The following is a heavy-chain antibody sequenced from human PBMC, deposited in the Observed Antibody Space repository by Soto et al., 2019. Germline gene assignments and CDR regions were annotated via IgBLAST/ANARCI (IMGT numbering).Heavy chain of an antibody. J-gene: IGHJ6*02. D-gene: IGHD6-6*01. V-gene: IGHV5-51*01. CDR1: GYSFASYW. CDR2: IYPGDSDN. CDR3: ARTRSFTLGFYYDGMDV. Sequence: GESLKISCQGSGYSFASYWIGWVRQMPGKDLEWMGIIYPGDSDNRYSPSFQGQVTISADNSLRTAYLQWTSLKASDTALYYCARTRSFTLGFYYDGMDVWGQGTTVTVSS.